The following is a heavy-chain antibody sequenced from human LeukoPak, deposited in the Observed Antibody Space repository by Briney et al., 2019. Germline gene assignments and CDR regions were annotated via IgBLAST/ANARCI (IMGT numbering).Heavy chain of an antibody. CDR3: ASSCSGGSCSTPTRLDY. V-gene: IGHV4-34*01. J-gene: IGHJ4*02. CDR1: GGSISSYY. Sequence: PSETLSLTCTVSGGSISSYYWSRIRQPPGKGLEWIGEINHSGSTNYNPSLKSRVTISVDTSKNQFSLKLSSVTAADTAVYYCASSCSGGSCSTPTRLDYWGQGTLVTVSS. CDR2: INHSGST. D-gene: IGHD2-15*01.